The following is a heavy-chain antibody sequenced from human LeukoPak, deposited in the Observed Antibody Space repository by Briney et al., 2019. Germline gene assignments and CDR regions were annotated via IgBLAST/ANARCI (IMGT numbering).Heavy chain of an antibody. Sequence: GASVKVSCQASGYTFIRYGVTWVRQAPGQGLEWMGWISGYNGNANYAQKLQGRVTMTTDTSTNTAYMEVRGLRSDDTAVYYCARDSSSSWYRFLDSWGQGTLVTVSS. CDR1: GYTFIRYG. CDR2: ISGYNGNA. V-gene: IGHV1-18*01. D-gene: IGHD6-13*01. J-gene: IGHJ4*02. CDR3: ARDSSSSWYRFLDS.